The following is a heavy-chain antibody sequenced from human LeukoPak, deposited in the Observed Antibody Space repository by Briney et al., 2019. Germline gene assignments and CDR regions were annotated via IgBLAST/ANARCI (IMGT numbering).Heavy chain of an antibody. CDR1: GDSVSSNSAA. CDR2: TYYRSKWYN. CDR3: ARDTVLMVYAMGEFDY. D-gene: IGHD2-8*01. V-gene: IGHV6-1*01. J-gene: IGHJ4*02. Sequence: KLSQTLSLTCAISGDSVSSNSAAWNWIRQSPSRGLEWLGRTYYRSKWYNDYAVSVKSRKTINPDTSKNQLSLQLNSVTPEDTAVYYCARDTVLMVYAMGEFDYWGQGTLVTVSS.